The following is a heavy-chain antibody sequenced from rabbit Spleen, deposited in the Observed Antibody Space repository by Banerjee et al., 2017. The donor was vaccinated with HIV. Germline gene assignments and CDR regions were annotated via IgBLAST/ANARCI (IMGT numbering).Heavy chain of an antibody. J-gene: IGHJ6*01. Sequence: QSLEESGGDLVKPGASLTLTCKASGFSFSSGYDMCWVRQAPGKGLEWIACIHNSDVTYYASWAKGRFTISKTSSTTVTLQMTSLTVADTATYFCARGDSSSGWGINLWGPGTLVTVS. CDR1: GFSFSSGYD. CDR3: ARGDSSSGWGINL. V-gene: IGHV1S40*01. CDR2: IHNSDVT. D-gene: IGHD1-1*01.